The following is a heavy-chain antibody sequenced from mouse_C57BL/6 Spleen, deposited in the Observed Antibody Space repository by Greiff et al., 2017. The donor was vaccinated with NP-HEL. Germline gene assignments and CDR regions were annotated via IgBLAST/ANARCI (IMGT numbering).Heavy chain of an antibody. CDR3: ARSLGRRGDYFDY. V-gene: IGHV1-82*01. D-gene: IGHD4-1*01. J-gene: IGHJ2*01. CDR1: GYAFSSSW. CDR2: IYPGDGDT. Sequence: QVQLKESGPELVKPGASVKISCKASGYAFSSSWLNWVKQRPGKGLEWIGRIYPGDGDTNYNGKFKGKATLTADKSSSTAYMQLSSLTSEDSAVYFCARSLGRRGDYFDYWGQGTTLTVSS.